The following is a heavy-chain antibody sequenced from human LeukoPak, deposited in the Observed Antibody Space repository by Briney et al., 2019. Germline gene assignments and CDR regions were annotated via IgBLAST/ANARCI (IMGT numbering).Heavy chain of an antibody. CDR1: GGTFSSYA. CDR3: ARARSDPGYCSGGSCYLFDY. V-gene: IGHV1-69*04. Sequence: SVKVSYKASGGTFSSYAISWVRQAPGQGLEWMGRIIPILGIANYAQKLQGRVTITADKSTSTAYMELSSLRSEDTAVYYCARARSDPGYCSGGSCYLFDYWGQGTLVTVSS. D-gene: IGHD2-15*01. CDR2: IIPILGIA. J-gene: IGHJ4*02.